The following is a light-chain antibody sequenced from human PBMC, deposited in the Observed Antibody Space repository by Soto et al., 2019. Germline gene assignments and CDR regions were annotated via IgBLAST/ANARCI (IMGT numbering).Light chain of an antibody. J-gene: IGKJ4*01. CDR3: QQYNSYSPLT. CDR1: QSIASH. Sequence: DIQMTQSPSSLSASVGDRVSITCRASQSIASHLNWYQKKPGRAPVLLIYSASYLERGVPSRFSGSGSGTDFTLTISSLQPDDYATYYCQQYNSYSPLTFGGGTKVEIK. CDR2: SAS. V-gene: IGKV1-39*01.